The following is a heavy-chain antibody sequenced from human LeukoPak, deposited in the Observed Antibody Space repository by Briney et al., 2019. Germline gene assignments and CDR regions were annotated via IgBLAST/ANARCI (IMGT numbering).Heavy chain of an antibody. V-gene: IGHV4-4*02. J-gene: IGHJ4*02. CDR3: ARHSGLGVVSPYFDY. CDR1: GGSISNTNW. CDR2: IHYSGST. Sequence: PSGTLSLTCGVSGGSISNTNWWSWVRQPPGKGLEWIGIIHYSGSTHYNPSLKSRIYITVDTSKNQFSLKLNSVTAADTAVYYCARHSGLGVVSPYFDYWGQGTLVTVSS. D-gene: IGHD2-21*01.